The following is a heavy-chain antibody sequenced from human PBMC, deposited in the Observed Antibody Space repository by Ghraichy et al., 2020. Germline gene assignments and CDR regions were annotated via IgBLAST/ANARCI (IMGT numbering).Heavy chain of an antibody. V-gene: IGHV3-48*03. CDR2: ISSSGSTI. D-gene: IGHD3-16*02. CDR1: GFTFSSYE. CDR3: ARPYDYVWGSYRYPPGY. Sequence: LSLTCAASGFTFSSYEMNWVRQAPGKGLEWVSYISSSGSTIYYADSVKGRFTISRDNAKNSLYLQMNSLRAEDTAVYYCARPYDYVWGSYRYPPGYWGQGTLDTVSS. J-gene: IGHJ4*02.